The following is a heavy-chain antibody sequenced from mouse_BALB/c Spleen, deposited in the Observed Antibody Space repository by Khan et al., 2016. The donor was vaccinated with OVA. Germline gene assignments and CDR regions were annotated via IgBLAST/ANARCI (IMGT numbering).Heavy chain of an antibody. CDR1: GYSITSGYC. Sequence: EVQLQESGPGLVKPSQSLSLTCSVTGYSITSGYCWNWIRQFPGNKLEWMGYISYSGSNNYNPSLKNRISITRDTSKNQFFLQLTSVTTEDTATYYCARYGDYYGYFDVWGAGTTVTVSS. V-gene: IGHV3-6*02. D-gene: IGHD2-13*01. CDR2: ISYSGSN. CDR3: ARYGDYYGYFDV. J-gene: IGHJ1*01.